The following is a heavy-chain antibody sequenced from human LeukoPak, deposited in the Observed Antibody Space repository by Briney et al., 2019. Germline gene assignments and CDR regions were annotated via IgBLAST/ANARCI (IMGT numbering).Heavy chain of an antibody. D-gene: IGHD4-17*01. CDR2: INSYGSST. CDR3: ARGGLYGDLRGFDY. V-gene: IGHV3-74*01. CDR1: GFTFSSYW. Sequence: GGSLRLSCAASGFTFSSYWMHWVRQAPGKGLVWVSRINSYGSSTSYADSVKGRFTISRDNAKNTLYLQMNSLRAEDTAVYYCARGGLYGDLRGFDYWGQGTLVTVSS. J-gene: IGHJ4*02.